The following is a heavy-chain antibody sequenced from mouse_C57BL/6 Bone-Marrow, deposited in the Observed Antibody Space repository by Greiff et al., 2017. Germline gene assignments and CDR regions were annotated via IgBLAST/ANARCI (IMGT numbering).Heavy chain of an antibody. V-gene: IGHV14-3*01. CDR3: ARFLDGYCEYFDV. D-gene: IGHD2-3*01. J-gene: IGHJ1*03. CDR2: IDPANGNT. CDR1: GFNIKNTY. Sequence: EVQLQQSVAELVRPGASVKLSCTASGFNIKNTYMHWVKQRPEQGLEWIGRIDPANGNTKYAPKFQGKATITADTASNTAFLQLSSLTSEYTSIYYCARFLDGYCEYFDVGGTGTTVTVSS.